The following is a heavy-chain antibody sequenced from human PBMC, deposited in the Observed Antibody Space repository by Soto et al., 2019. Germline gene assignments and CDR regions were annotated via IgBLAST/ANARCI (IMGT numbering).Heavy chain of an antibody. CDR1: GGSISSYY. V-gene: IGHV4-59*01. Sequence: SETLSLTCTVSGGSISSYYWSWIRQPPGKGLEWIGYIYYSGSTNYNPSLKSRVTISVDTSKNQFSLKLSSVTAADTAVYYCARAPSLYCSGGSCTGWFDPWGQGTLVTVSS. D-gene: IGHD2-15*01. CDR2: IYYSGST. J-gene: IGHJ5*02. CDR3: ARAPSLYCSGGSCTGWFDP.